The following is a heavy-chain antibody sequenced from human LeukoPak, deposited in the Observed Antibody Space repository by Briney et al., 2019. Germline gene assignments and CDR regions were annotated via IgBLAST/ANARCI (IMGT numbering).Heavy chain of an antibody. Sequence: GGSLRLSCAASGFTFSSSGMHRVRQAPGKGLEWVAFIRYDGSNKYYADSVKGRFTISRDNSKNTLYLQMNSLRAEDTAVYYCAKGGVAGVDYWGQGTLVTVSS. J-gene: IGHJ4*02. CDR3: AKGGVAGVDY. CDR1: GFTFSSSG. CDR2: IRYDGSNK. D-gene: IGHD6-19*01. V-gene: IGHV3-30*02.